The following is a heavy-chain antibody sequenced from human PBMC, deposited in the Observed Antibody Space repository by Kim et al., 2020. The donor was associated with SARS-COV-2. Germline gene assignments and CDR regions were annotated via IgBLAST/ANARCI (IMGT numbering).Heavy chain of an antibody. D-gene: IGHD3-10*01. Sequence: YAQKFQGRVTMTRDTSTSTVYMELSSLRSEDTAVYYCARGGITRYYGMDVWGQGTTVTVSS. J-gene: IGHJ6*02. CDR3: ARGGITRYYGMDV. V-gene: IGHV1-46*01.